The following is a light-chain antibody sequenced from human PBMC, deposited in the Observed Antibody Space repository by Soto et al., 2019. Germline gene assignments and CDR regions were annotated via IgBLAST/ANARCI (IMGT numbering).Light chain of an antibody. CDR3: SSYTSSSSYV. Sequence: QSALTQPASVSGSPGQSITISCTGTSSDVGGYNYVSWYQQHPGKAPKLMIYEVSNRPSGVSNRFSGSKSGNTASLTISGFQAEDEADYYRSSYTSSSSYVFGTGPKVTVL. V-gene: IGLV2-14*01. CDR1: SSDVGGYNY. CDR2: EVS. J-gene: IGLJ1*01.